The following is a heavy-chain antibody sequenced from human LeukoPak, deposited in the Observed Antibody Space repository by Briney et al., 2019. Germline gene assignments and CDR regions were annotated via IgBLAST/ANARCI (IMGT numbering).Heavy chain of an antibody. V-gene: IGHV3-21*01. CDR2: ISSSSSYI. CDR3: ASLPWLVRWVYY. Sequence: PGGSLRLSCVASGFTFSSYSMNWVRQAPGKGLEGVSSISSSSSYIYYADSVKGRFTISRDNAKNSLYLQMNSLRAEDTAVYYCASLPWLVRWVYYWGQGTLVTVSS. D-gene: IGHD6-19*01. J-gene: IGHJ4*02. CDR1: GFTFSSYS.